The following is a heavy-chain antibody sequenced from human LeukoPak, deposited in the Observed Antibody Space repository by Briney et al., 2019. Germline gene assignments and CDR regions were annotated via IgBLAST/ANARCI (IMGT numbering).Heavy chain of an antibody. CDR3: ASYYDILTGYYGGFDY. CDR1: GFTFSSYA. V-gene: IGHV3-23*01. CDR2: ISGSRGST. D-gene: IGHD3-9*01. J-gene: IGHJ4*02. Sequence: GGSLRLSCAASGFTFSSYAMSWVRQAPGEGLEWVSGISGSRGSTYYADSVEGRFTISRDNSKNTLYLQMNSLRAEDTAVYYCASYYDILTGYYGGFDYWGQGTLVTVSS.